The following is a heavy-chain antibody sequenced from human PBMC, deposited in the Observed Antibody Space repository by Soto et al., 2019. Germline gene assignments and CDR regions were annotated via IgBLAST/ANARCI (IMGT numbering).Heavy chain of an antibody. Sequence: GGSLRLSCAASGFTFSSYGMHWVRQAPGKGLEWVAVIWYDGSNKYYADSVKGRFTISRDNSKNALYLQMNSLRAEDTAVYYCARDMGASDAFDIWGKGTIVTVSS. CDR2: IWYDGSNK. CDR3: ARDMGASDAFDI. V-gene: IGHV3-33*01. CDR1: GFTFSSYG. D-gene: IGHD1-26*01. J-gene: IGHJ3*02.